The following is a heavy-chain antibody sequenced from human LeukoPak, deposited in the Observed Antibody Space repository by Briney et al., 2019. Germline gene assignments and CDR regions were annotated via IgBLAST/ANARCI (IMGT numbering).Heavy chain of an antibody. D-gene: IGHD6-19*01. CDR2: TYYRSKWYN. J-gene: IGHJ1*01. CDR3: ARGPYSSGWPDFQH. V-gene: IGHV6-1*01. CDR1: GDSVPSNSAA. Sequence: SQTLSLTCAISGDSVPSNSAAWNWIRQSPSRGLEWLGRTYYRSKWYNDYAVSVKSRITINPDTSKNQFSLQLNSVTPEDTAVYYCARGPYSSGWPDFQHWGQGTLVTVSS.